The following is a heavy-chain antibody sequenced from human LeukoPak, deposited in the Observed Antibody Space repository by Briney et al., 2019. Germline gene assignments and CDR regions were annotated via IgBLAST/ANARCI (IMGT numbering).Heavy chain of an antibody. CDR3: ARGHNWNDGQDY. D-gene: IGHD1-20*01. CDR2: IYHSGST. J-gene: IGHJ4*02. CDR1: GSSINSFY. Sequence: SETLSLTCTVSGSSINSFYWNWFRQTPGKGLEWIGYIYHSGSTNYNPSLKSRLTISLDASKKQISLRLSSVTAADTAVYFWARGHNWNDGQDYWGQGSLVIVSS. V-gene: IGHV4-59*13.